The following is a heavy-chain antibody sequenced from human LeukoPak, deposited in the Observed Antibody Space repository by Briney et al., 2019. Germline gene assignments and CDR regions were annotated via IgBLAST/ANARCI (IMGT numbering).Heavy chain of an antibody. CDR1: GFTFSSYA. CDR3: ARDKRDGNYPIDY. J-gene: IGHJ4*02. Sequence: GGSLRLSCAASGFTFSSYAMSWVRQAPGKGLEWVSAISGSGGSTYYADSVKGRFTISRDNSKNTLYLQMNSLIAEDTAVYYCARDKRDGNYPIDYGGQGTLVTVSS. V-gene: IGHV3-23*01. CDR2: ISGSGGST. D-gene: IGHD1-7*01.